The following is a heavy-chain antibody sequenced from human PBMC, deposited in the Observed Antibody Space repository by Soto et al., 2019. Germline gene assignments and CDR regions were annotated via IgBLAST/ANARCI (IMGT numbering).Heavy chain of an antibody. CDR2: IFYLGSS. CDR1: GDSIISSDFY. V-gene: IGHV4-39*01. J-gene: IGHJ5*02. CDR3: ARHSLALRKNNWFDP. D-gene: IGHD3-3*02. Sequence: TPETLSLTCTGSGDSIISSDFYGGWVRQPPGKGLEWIGSIFYLGSSYYNPSLKSRVTMSVDTSKNQFSLRLRSVTAADTALYFCARHSLALRKNNWFDPWGQGIMVTVSS.